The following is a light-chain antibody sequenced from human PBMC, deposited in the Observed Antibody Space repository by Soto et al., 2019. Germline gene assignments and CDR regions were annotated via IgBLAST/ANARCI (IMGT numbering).Light chain of an antibody. V-gene: IGLV3-21*04. CDR1: NIGTKS. Sequence: VLTQPPSVSVAPGKTARITCGGNNIGTKSVHWYQQKPGQAPVLVIYYDSDRPSGIPERFSGSNSGNTATLTISRVEAGDEADYYCQVWDSSSDHVVFGGGTKLTVL. CDR3: QVWDSSSDHVV. CDR2: YDS. J-gene: IGLJ2*01.